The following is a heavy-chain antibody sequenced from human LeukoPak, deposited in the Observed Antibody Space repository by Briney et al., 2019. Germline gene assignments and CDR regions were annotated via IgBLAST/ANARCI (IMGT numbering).Heavy chain of an antibody. J-gene: IGHJ4*02. CDR1: GYTFTGYY. D-gene: IGHD3-16*02. CDR2: INPNSGGT. V-gene: IGHV1-2*02. Sequence: ASVKVSCKASGYTFTGYYMHWVRQAPGQGLEWMGWINPNSGGTNYAQKFQGRVTMTRDTSIGTAYMELSRLRSDDTAVYYCAREATVSSSYYFDYWGQGTLVTVSS. CDR3: AREATVSSSYYFDY.